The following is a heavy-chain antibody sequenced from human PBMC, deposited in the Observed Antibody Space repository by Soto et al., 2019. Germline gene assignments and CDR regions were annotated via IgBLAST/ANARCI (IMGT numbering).Heavy chain of an antibody. Sequence: QVQLQESGPGLVKPSQTLSLTCTVSGGSISSGDYYWSWIRQPPGKGLEWIGYIYYSGSTYYNPSLKXRXTXSXXTSKNQFSLKLSSVTAADTAGYYCARARGARYFDYWGQGTLVTVSS. CDR2: IYYSGST. CDR3: ARARGARYFDY. CDR1: GGSISSGDYY. D-gene: IGHD2-15*01. V-gene: IGHV4-30-4*01. J-gene: IGHJ4*02.